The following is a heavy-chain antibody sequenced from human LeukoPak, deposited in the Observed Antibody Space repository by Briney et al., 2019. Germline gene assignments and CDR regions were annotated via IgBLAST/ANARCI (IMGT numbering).Heavy chain of an antibody. CDR3: ARGRRGYSYGILRNWFDP. J-gene: IGHJ5*02. CDR2: IYTSGST. D-gene: IGHD5-18*01. V-gene: IGHV4-61*02. CDR1: GGSISSGSYY. Sequence: PSQTLSLTCTVSGGSISSGSYYWSWIRQPAGKGLEWIGRIYTSGSTNYNPSLKSRVTTSVDTSKNQFSLKLSSVTAADTAVYYCARGRRGYSYGILRNWFDPWGQGTLVSVSS.